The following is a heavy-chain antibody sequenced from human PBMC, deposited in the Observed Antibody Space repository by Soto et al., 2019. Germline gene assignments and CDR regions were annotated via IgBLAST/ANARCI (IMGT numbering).Heavy chain of an antibody. CDR2: ISYDGSNK. CDR3: AKDKRSSWSFDY. CDR1: GFTFSSNG. J-gene: IGHJ4*02. V-gene: IGHV3-30*18. D-gene: IGHD6-13*01. Sequence: QVQLVESGGGVVQPGRSLRLSCGASGFTFSSNGMHWVRQAPGKGLEWVAVISYDGSNKHYADSVKGRSTISRDNSKNTLYLQMNSLRAEDTAVYYCAKDKRSSWSFDYWGQGTLVTVSS.